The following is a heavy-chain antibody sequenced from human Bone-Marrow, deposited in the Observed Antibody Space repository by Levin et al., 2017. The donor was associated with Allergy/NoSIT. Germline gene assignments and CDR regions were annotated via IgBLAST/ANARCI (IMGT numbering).Heavy chain of an antibody. CDR1: GFTFTSSA. V-gene: IGHV1-58*01. CDR3: AAEFRATYSSGDY. Sequence: GASVKVSCKASGFTFTSSAVQWVRQARGQRLEWIGWIVVGSGNTNYAQKFQERVTITRDMSTSTAYMELSSLRSEDTAVYYCAAEFRATYSSGDYWGQGTLVTVSS. D-gene: IGHD6-19*01. J-gene: IGHJ4*02. CDR2: IVVGSGNT.